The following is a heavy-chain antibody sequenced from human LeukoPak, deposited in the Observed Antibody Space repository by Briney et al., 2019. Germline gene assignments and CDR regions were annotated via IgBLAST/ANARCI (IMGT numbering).Heavy chain of an antibody. V-gene: IGHV1-3*01. J-gene: IGHJ4*02. Sequence: ASVKLSCTASGYTFRSYAIQWVRQAPGQRLEWMGGINAGNGNTKYSQNLQGRVTITRYTSASTAYMELSSLTSEDTAVYYCARARWTSTVTTYYLDYWGQGTLVTVSS. CDR1: GYTFRSYA. CDR3: ARARWTSTVTTYYLDY. D-gene: IGHD4-17*01. CDR2: INAGNGNT.